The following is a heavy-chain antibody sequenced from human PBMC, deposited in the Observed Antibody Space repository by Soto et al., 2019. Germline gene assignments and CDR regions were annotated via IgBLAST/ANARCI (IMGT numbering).Heavy chain of an antibody. V-gene: IGHV3-33*01. CDR2: IWYDGSNK. D-gene: IGHD2-15*01. CDR1: GFTFSSYG. J-gene: IGHJ1*01. Sequence: GGSLRLSCAASGFTFSSYGMHWVRQAPGKVLEWEAVIWYDGSNKYYADSAQGRFTISIDNSNNPLYLQMNSLRADATAVYYCARDPYCSGGSCYSFSFFQHWGQGTLVTVSS. CDR3: ARDPYCSGGSCYSFSFFQH.